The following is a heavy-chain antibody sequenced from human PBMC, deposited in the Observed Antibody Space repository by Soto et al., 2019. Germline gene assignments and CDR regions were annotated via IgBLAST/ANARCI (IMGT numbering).Heavy chain of an antibody. J-gene: IGHJ3*02. CDR1: GGTFGSYA. CDR2: IIPIFGTA. CDR3: ARFRPTVTTEGNAFDI. V-gene: IGHV1-69*12. Sequence: QVQLVQSGAEVKKPGSSVKVSCKASGGTFGSYAISWVRQAPGQGLEWMGGIIPIFGTANYAQKFQGRVTITADESTSTAYMELSSLRSEDTAVYYCARFRPTVTTEGNAFDIWGQGTMVTVSS. D-gene: IGHD4-17*01.